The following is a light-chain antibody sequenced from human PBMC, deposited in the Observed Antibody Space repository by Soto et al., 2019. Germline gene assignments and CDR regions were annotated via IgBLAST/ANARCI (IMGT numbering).Light chain of an antibody. Sequence: DIPMTQSPSTLSASVGDRVTITCRASQSISSWLAWYQQKPGKAPKLLIYKASSLESGVPSRFSGSGSGTEFTLTISSLRPDDVATYYCQQYNSYSRTFGQGTKVEIK. CDR1: QSISSW. V-gene: IGKV1-5*03. CDR2: KAS. CDR3: QQYNSYSRT. J-gene: IGKJ1*01.